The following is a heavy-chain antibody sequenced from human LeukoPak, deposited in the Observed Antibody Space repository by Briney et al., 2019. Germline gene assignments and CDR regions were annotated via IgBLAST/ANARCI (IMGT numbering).Heavy chain of an antibody. D-gene: IGHD1-1*01. CDR1: GFTFSSYA. CDR2: ISDSGGST. V-gene: IGHV3-23*01. Sequence: GGSLRLSCAASGFTFSSYAMSWVRQAPGKGLDWVSAISDSGGSTYYADSVKGRFSISRDNSKNTLYLQMNSLRAEDTAVYYCAKDLGERDATTYYFDYWGQGSLVTVSS. J-gene: IGHJ4*02. CDR3: AKDLGERDATTYYFDY.